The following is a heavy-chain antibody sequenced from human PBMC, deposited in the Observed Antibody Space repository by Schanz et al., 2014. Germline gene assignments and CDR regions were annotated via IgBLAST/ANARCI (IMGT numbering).Heavy chain of an antibody. V-gene: IGHV3-23*04. CDR2: ISGRDGST. Sequence: EVQLVESGGGLVQPGGSLRLSCAASGFTFSSYAMTWVRQAPGMGLEWVSAISGRDGSTYYADSVKGRFTISRDNSNKTVDLQMTSLRAEDTAVYYCARLDPYCRSGTCSRAFDFWGQGTLXTVSS. CDR3: ARLDPYCRSGTCSRAFDF. D-gene: IGHD2-15*01. CDR1: GFTFSSYA. J-gene: IGHJ4*02.